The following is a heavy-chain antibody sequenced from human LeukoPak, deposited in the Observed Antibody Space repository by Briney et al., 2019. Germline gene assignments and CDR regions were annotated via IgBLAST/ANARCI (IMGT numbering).Heavy chain of an antibody. CDR1: GVSISGYY. D-gene: IGHD5-18*01. Sequence: SETLSLTCTVSGVSISGYYWSWIRQPPGKGLEWIGYIYYSGSMKYNPSLKSRVTISIDTSKNQFSLKLRSVTAADTAVYYCARHRDTATPDFDYWGQGTLVTVSS. CDR3: ARHRDTATPDFDY. V-gene: IGHV4-59*08. CDR2: IYYSGSM. J-gene: IGHJ4*02.